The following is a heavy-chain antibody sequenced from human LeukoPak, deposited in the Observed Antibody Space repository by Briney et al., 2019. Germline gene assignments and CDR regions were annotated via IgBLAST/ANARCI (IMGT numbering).Heavy chain of an antibody. CDR1: GGSTRNGDYY. J-gene: IGHJ4*02. V-gene: IGHV4-31*03. Sequence: SETLSLTCTVSGGSTRNGDYYWSWIRQHPGKGLEWIGYIYNSGTYYNPSLKSRVTISGETSQSQFSLELNSVTAADTAVYYCARDASRSPPYYFDYWGQGALVTVSS. D-gene: IGHD3-10*01. CDR3: ARDASRSPPYYFDY. CDR2: IYNSGT.